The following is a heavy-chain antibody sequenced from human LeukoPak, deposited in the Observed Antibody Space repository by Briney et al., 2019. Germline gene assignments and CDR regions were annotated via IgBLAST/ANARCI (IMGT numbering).Heavy chain of an antibody. CDR1: GGSFSGYY. V-gene: IGHV4-34*01. D-gene: IGHD2-2*01. CDR2: INHSGST. Sequence: SETLSLTCAVYGGSFSGYYWSWIRQPPGKGLEWIGEINHSGSTNYNPSLKSRVTISVDTSKNQFSLQLSSVTAADTAVYYCARRRIVVVPAALNWFDPWGQGTLVTVSS. J-gene: IGHJ5*02. CDR3: ARRRIVVVPAALNWFDP.